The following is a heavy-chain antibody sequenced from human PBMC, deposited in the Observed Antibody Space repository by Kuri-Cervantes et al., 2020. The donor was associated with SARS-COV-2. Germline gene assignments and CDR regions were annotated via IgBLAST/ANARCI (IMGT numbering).Heavy chain of an antibody. CDR3: ARIEPYYDFWSGYLGWFDP. D-gene: IGHD3-3*01. V-gene: IGHV1-18*01. J-gene: IGHJ5*02. CDR2: ISAYNGNT. CDR1: GGTFSSYG. Sequence: ASVKVSCKASGGTFSSYGISWVRQAPGQGLEWMGWISAYNGNTNYAQKLQGRVTMTTDTSTSTAYMELRSLRSDDTAVYYCARIEPYYDFWSGYLGWFDPWGQGTLVTVSS.